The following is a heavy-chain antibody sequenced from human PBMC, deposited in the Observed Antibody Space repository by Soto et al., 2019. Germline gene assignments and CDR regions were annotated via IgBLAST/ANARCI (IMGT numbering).Heavy chain of an antibody. CDR2: MNPNSGNT. J-gene: IGHJ5*02. Sequence: ASVKVSCKASGYTFTSYDINWVRQATGQGLEWMGWMNPNSGNTGYAQKFQGRVTMTRNTSISTAYMELSSLRSEDTAVYYCARVATYINWFDPWGQGTLVTVSS. CDR3: ARVATYINWFDP. D-gene: IGHD1-26*01. V-gene: IGHV1-8*01. CDR1: GYTFTSYD.